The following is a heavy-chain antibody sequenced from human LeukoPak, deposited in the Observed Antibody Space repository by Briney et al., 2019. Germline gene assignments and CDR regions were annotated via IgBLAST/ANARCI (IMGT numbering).Heavy chain of an antibody. CDR2: VSGSGSTV. J-gene: IGHJ4*02. V-gene: IGHV3-48*01. CDR3: VRQFAS. Sequence: GGSLRLSCEASGFTFSDHIMNWVRQLPGKRLEWVAYVSGSGSTVYYADSVKGRFTISRDNGKSSLYLQMNSLRVEDTALYYCVRQFASWGQGTLVTVSS. CDR1: GFTFSDHI.